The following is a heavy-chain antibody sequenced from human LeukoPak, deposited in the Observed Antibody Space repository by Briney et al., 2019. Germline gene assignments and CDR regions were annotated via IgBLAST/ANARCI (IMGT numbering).Heavy chain of an antibody. D-gene: IGHD3-9*01. CDR1: GYTFTGYY. V-gene: IGHV1-18*04. CDR2: ISAYNGNT. Sequence: ASVKVSCKASGYTFTGYYIHWVRQAPGQGLEWMGWISAYNGNTNYAQKLQGRVTMTTDTSTSTAYMELRGLRSDDTAVYYCARDHYDILTGYYPGAYWGQGTLVTVSS. J-gene: IGHJ4*02. CDR3: ARDHYDILTGYYPGAY.